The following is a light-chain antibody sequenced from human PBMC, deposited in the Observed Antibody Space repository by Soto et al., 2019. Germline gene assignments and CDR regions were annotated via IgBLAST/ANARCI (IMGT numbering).Light chain of an antibody. Sequence: LLTQSPDTLSLSAGERAGLSWRDSQSVSNNYLAWYQQQPGQAPRRLIYAASSRATGIPDRFSGSGSGTELTLTIRRLEPEDFAVYYCKQYGSSPTFGEGTKVDIK. V-gene: IGKV3-20*01. CDR2: AAS. CDR3: KQYGSSPT. J-gene: IGKJ4*01. CDR1: QSVSNNY.